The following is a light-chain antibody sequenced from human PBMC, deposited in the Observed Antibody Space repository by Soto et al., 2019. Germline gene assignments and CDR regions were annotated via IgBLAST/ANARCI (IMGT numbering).Light chain of an antibody. CDR2: DAS. CDR1: QSVSSSY. Sequence: EIVLTQSPGTLSLSPGERATLSCRASQSVSSSYLAWYQRKPGQAPRLLIYDASNRATGIPARFSGSGSGTDFTLTISSLEPEDFALYYCQHRANWPLTFGGGTKVDIK. V-gene: IGKV3D-20*02. J-gene: IGKJ4*01. CDR3: QHRANWPLT.